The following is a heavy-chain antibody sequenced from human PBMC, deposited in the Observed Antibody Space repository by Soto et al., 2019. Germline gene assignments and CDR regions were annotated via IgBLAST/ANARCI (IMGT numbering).Heavy chain of an antibody. CDR3: ARVYLVVVAAVNPHYYVLDV. J-gene: IGHJ6*02. CDR1: GYTFSSYA. Sequence: ASVKVSCKASGYTFSSYAMHWVRQAPGQRLEWMGWINAGNGNTKYSQKFQGRVTITRDTSASTAYMELSSLRSEDTAVYYCARVYLVVVAAVNPHYYVLDVWGQGTTVTVSS. V-gene: IGHV1-3*01. D-gene: IGHD2-15*01. CDR2: INAGNGNT.